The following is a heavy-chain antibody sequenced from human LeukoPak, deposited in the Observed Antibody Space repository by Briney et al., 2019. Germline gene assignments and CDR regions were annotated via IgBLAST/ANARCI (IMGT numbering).Heavy chain of an antibody. CDR2: INPNSGGT. CDR1: GYTFTGYY. D-gene: IGHD3-22*01. CDR3: ARGHYYDSSGYLRGTYYYYYGTDV. Sequence: ASVKVSCKASGYTFTGYYMHWVRQAPGQGLEWMGWINPNSGGTNYAQKFQGRVTMTRDTSISTAYMELSRLRSDDTAVYYCARGHYYDSSGYLRGTYYYYYGTDVWGQGTTVTVSS. V-gene: IGHV1-2*02. J-gene: IGHJ6*02.